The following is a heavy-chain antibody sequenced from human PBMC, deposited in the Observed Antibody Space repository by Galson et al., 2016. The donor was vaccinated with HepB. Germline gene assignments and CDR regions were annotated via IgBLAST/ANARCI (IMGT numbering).Heavy chain of an antibody. V-gene: IGHV1-18*01. Sequence: SCKASVCRFTRYGISWVRQAPGQGPEWLGGVSTKNVKTNVPQKFKDRVTMPTNSYTNTAYLELGRLHTDDTAVYFCGRDCWDDVHIILDSWGQGTPVTVSS. CDR3: GRDCWDDVHIILDS. J-gene: IGHJ4*02. CDR1: VCRFTRYG. D-gene: IGHD1-1*01. CDR2: VSTKNVKT.